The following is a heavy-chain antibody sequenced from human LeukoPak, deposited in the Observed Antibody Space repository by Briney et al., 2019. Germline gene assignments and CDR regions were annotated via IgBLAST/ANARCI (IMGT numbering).Heavy chain of an antibody. D-gene: IGHD6-13*01. V-gene: IGHV3-21*01. CDR3: AASIAYRSSWFADY. J-gene: IGHJ4*02. CDR2: ISSSSGYI. Sequence: GGSLRLSCAASGFSVSNTYMSWVRQAPGKGLEWVSSISSSSGYIYYADSVKGRFTISRDNAKNSLYLQMNSLRAEDTGLYYCAASIAYRSSWFADYWGQGTLVTVSS. CDR1: GFSVSNTY.